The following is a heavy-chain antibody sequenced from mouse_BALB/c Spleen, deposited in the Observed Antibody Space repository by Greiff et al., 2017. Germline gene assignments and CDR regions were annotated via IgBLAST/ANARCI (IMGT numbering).Heavy chain of an antibody. V-gene: IGHV3-5*02. CDR3: ARAVVAPRYWYFDV. J-gene: IGHJ1*01. CDR2: IYYSGTI. CDR1: GISITTGNYR. Sequence: EVKVVESGPGLVKPSQTVSLTCTVTGISITTGNYRWSWIRQFPGNKLEWIGYIYYSGTITYNPSLTSRTTITRDTSKNQFFLEMNSLTAEDTATYYCARAVVAPRYWYFDVWGAGTTVTVSS. D-gene: IGHD1-1*01.